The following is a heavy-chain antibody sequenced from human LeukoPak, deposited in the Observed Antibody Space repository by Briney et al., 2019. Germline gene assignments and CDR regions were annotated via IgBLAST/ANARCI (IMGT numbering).Heavy chain of an antibody. CDR2: VNLQGST. CDR1: GGSISNTNW. Sequence: PSETLSLTCCVSGGSISNTNWGTWVRQPPGKGLEWIGEVNLQGSTNYNPSLKSRVAISVDKSANHLSLKLTSVTAADTAVYYCAREGGPYRPLDYSGQGTLVTVAS. V-gene: IGHV4-4*02. CDR3: AREGGPYRPLDY. J-gene: IGHJ4*02.